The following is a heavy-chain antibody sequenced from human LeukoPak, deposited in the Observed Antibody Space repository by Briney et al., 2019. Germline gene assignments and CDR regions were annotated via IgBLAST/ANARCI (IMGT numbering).Heavy chain of an antibody. D-gene: IGHD5-24*01. Sequence: GGSLRLSCVASGFTFSSYWMSWVRQAPGKGLEWVANINRDGSKKYYVDSVKGRFTISRDNAQNSLYLQMNSLRAEDTALYYCARSDGPYLLAYWGQGTLVTVSS. J-gene: IGHJ4*02. CDR3: ARSDGPYLLAY. V-gene: IGHV3-7*01. CDR2: INRDGSKK. CDR1: GFTFSSYW.